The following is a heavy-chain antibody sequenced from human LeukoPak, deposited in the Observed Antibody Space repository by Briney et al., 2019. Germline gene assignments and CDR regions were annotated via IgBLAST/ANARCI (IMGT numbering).Heavy chain of an antibody. CDR1: GFTFSTYT. J-gene: IGHJ4*02. CDR3: PKDFGRNLGGPGY. Sequence: GGSLRLSCAASGFTFSTYTMAWVRQAPGGGPEWVSGIGGDGGGGTFYADSVRGRFAISRDNSKSTLYLQMSSLRVEDTAVYYCPKDFGRNLGGPGYWGRGTLVTVSP. CDR2: IGGDGGGGT. V-gene: IGHV3-23*01. D-gene: IGHD3-10*01.